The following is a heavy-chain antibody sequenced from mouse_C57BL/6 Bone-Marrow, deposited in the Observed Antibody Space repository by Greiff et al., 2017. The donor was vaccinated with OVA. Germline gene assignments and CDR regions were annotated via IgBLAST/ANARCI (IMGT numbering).Heavy chain of an antibody. D-gene: IGHD1-1*01. J-gene: IGHJ2*01. CDR1: GYTFTSYG. CDR3: ARSHYYGSSY. CDR2: IYPRSGNT. V-gene: IGHV1-81*01. Sequence: VKLVESGAELARPGASVKLSCKASGYTFTSYGISWVKQRTGQGLEWIGEIYPRSGNTYYNEKFKGKATLTADKSSSTAYMELRSLTSEDSAVYFCARSHYYGSSYWGQGTTLTVSS.